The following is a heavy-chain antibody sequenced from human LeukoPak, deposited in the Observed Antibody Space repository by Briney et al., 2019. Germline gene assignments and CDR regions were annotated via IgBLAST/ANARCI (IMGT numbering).Heavy chain of an antibody. CDR2: IYYSGST. V-gene: IGHV4-59*01. Sequence: SETLSLTCTVSGGSISSYYWSWIRQPPGKGLEWIGYIYYSGSTNYNPSLKSRVTISVDTSKNQFSLKLSSVTAADTAVYYCARVPLLSITIFGVVKDYYYGTDVWGQGTTVTVSS. J-gene: IGHJ6*02. CDR1: GGSISSYY. CDR3: ARVPLLSITIFGVVKDYYYGTDV. D-gene: IGHD3-3*01.